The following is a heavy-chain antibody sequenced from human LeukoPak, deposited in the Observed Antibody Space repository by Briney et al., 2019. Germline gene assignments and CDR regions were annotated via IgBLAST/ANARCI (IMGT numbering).Heavy chain of an antibody. Sequence: GGSLRLSCVASGFTFSSYTMNWVRQAPGKGLEWVSFISTSSSYIYYADSVKGRFTISRDNSKNTLYLQMNSLRAEDTAVYYCARDLRYCSSTSCYAGSFWGQGTLVTVSS. D-gene: IGHD2-2*01. J-gene: IGHJ4*02. CDR1: GFTFSSYT. CDR2: ISTSSSYI. CDR3: ARDLRYCSSTSCYAGSF. V-gene: IGHV3-21*01.